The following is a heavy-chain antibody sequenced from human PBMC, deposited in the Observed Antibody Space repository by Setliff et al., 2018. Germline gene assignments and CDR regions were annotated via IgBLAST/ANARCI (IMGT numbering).Heavy chain of an antibody. D-gene: IGHD6-19*01. CDR2: INANTGGT. Sequence: ASVKVSCKTSGYIFTNYYIHWVRQAPGQGLEWMGWINANTGGTRGVQKFQGRVTMTRDTSIDTAYMEVNRLTYDDTAVYYCARVGGYASAWHGIEAFDIWGQGTKVPVSS. J-gene: IGHJ3*02. V-gene: IGHV1-2*02. CDR3: ARVGGYASAWHGIEAFDI. CDR1: GYIFTNYY.